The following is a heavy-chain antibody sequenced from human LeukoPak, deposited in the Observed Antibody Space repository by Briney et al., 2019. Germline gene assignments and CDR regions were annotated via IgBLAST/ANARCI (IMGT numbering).Heavy chain of an antibody. D-gene: IGHD1-26*01. V-gene: IGHV1-8*01. CDR1: QDTFTIYD. CDR2: MNPNSGNT. Sequence: GASVKVSCKASQDTFTIYDVNWVRQATGLGLEWMGWMNPNSGNTGYAQKFQGRVTMTMNSSISTAHMELTSLTSEDTAVYYCARSTMGARRRYDYWGQGTLVTVSS. CDR3: ARSTMGARRRYDY. J-gene: IGHJ4*02.